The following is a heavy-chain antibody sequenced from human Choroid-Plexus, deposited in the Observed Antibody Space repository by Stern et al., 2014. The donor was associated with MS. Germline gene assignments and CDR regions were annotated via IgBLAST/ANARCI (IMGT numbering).Heavy chain of an antibody. CDR2: VSYDGSNK. D-gene: IGHD2/OR15-2a*01. J-gene: IGHJ5*02. V-gene: IGHV3-30*18. Sequence: VHLVESGGGVVQPGRPLRLSCVVSGFTFGSCAMHWVRQAPGKGLEWVAGVSYDGSNKYYADSVKGRFTISRDNSQNTLYMQMSSRRPEDTAVYYCAKDRQYLTYFFDHWGQGSLVTVSS. CDR1: GFTFGSCA. CDR3: AKDRQYLTYFFDH.